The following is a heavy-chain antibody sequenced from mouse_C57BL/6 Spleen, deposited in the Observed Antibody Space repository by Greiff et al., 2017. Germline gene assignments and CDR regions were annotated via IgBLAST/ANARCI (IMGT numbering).Heavy chain of an antibody. J-gene: IGHJ1*03. CDR3: ARYRDGSYYGYFDV. CDR1: GYSITSDY. D-gene: IGHD2-12*01. CDR2: ISYSGST. V-gene: IGHV3-8*01. Sequence: VQLKESGPGLAKPSQTLSLTCSVTGYSITSDYWNWIRKFPGNKLEYMGYISYSGSTCYNPSLKSRISITRDTSKNQYYLQLNSVTTEDTATYYCARYRDGSYYGYFDVWGTGTTVTVSS.